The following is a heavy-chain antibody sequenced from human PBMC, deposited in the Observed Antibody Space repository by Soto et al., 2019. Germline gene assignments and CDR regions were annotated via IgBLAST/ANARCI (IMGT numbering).Heavy chain of an antibody. D-gene: IGHD2-15*01. CDR1: GFTFSDYY. CDR3: ARGKSIFYGMDV. CDR2: ISSSGTII. Sequence: GGSLRLSCAASGFTFSDYYISWIRQAPGKGLEWVSYISSSGTIIYHADSVKGRFTISRDNAKNSLFLQMNSLRAEDTAVYYCARGKSIFYGMDVWGQGTTVTAP. V-gene: IGHV3-11*01. J-gene: IGHJ6*02.